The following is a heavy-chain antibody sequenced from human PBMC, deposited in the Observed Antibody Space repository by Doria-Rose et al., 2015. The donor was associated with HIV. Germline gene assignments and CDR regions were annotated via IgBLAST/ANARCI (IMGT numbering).Heavy chain of an antibody. V-gene: IGHV3-9*01. D-gene: IGHD3-3*01. CDR1: GFSFESYA. Sequence: EVQLLASGGGLVQPGRSLRLSCVGSGFSFESYAMHWVRLAPGQGLEWVAGISWDSGAKGNADSVEVRFTISRDNAKKSVYLEMRSLRPEDTAFYYCAKAPIIGPKYYFYMDVWGKGTSVTVSS. CDR2: ISWDSGAK. J-gene: IGHJ6*03. CDR3: AKAPIIGPKYYFYMDV.